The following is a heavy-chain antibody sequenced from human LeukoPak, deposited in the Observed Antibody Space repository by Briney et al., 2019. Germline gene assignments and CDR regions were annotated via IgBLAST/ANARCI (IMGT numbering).Heavy chain of an antibody. J-gene: IGHJ4*02. V-gene: IGHV1-8*03. CDR1: GYTFTSYD. CDR3: VRGAGFCSSTSCSLGY. CDR2: MNPNSGNT. D-gene: IGHD2-2*01. Sequence: ASVKVSCKASGYTFTSYDINWVRQATGQGLEWMGWMNPNSGNTGYAQNFQGRVTITRNTPISTAYMELSSLRSEDTAVYYCVRGAGFCSSTSCSLGYWGQGTLVTVSS.